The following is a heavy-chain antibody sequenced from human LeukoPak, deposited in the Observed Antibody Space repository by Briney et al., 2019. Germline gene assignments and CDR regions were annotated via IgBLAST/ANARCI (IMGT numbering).Heavy chain of an antibody. CDR3: ARSRGYDLLTGYYYYFDY. Sequence: SETLSLTCTVSGGSISSYYWSWIRQPPGKGLEWIGYIYYSGSTNYNPSLKSRVTISVDTSKNQFSLKLSSVTAADTAVYYCARSRGYDLLTGYYYYFDYWGQGTLVTVSS. J-gene: IGHJ4*02. CDR2: IYYSGST. D-gene: IGHD3-9*01. CDR1: GGSISSYY. V-gene: IGHV4-59*08.